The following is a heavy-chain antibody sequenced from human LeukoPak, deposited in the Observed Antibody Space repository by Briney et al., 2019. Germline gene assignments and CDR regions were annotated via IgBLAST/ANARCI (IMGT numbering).Heavy chain of an antibody. CDR1: GFTFTNAW. V-gene: IGHV3-15*01. J-gene: IGHJ4*02. D-gene: IGHD3-22*01. CDR2: IKSKTDGGTT. Sequence: KPGGSLRLSCAASGFTFTNAWMTWVRQVPGKGLEGVGRIKSKTDGGTTDYAAPVKGRFTISRDDSKNTLYLQMNSLKTEDTAVYYCTTKTSMTVVAKDYWGQGTLVTVSS. CDR3: TTKTSMTVVAKDY.